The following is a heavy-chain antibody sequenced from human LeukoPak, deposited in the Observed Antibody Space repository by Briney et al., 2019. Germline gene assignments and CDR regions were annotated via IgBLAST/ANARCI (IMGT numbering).Heavy chain of an antibody. CDR2: IYHSGST. J-gene: IGHJ4*02. Sequence: KTSETLSLTCTVSGGSISSGGYYWSWIRQPPGKGLEWIGYIYHSGSTYYNPSLKSRVTISVDRSKNQFSLKLSSVTAADTAVYYCSCSATMMIDRFDYWGQGTLVTVSS. D-gene: IGHD5-12*01. V-gene: IGHV4-30-2*01. CDR1: GGSISSGGYY. CDR3: SCSATMMIDRFDY.